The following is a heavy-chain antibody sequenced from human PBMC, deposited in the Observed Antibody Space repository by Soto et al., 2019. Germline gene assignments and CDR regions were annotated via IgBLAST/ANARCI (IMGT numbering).Heavy chain of an antibody. J-gene: IGHJ6*02. Sequence: GESLMISCKGSGYSFTSYWIGWVRQMPGKGLEWMGIIYPGDSDTRYSPSFQGQVTISADKSISTAYLQWSSLKASDTAMYYCARRVDFWSGYYSTKDYYYYYGMDVWGQGTTVTVSS. CDR3: ARRVDFWSGYYSTKDYYYYYGMDV. D-gene: IGHD3-3*01. CDR2: IYPGDSDT. V-gene: IGHV5-51*01. CDR1: GYSFTSYW.